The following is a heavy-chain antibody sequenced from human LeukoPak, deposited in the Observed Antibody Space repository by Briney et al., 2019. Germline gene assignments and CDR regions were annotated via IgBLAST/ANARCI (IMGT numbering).Heavy chain of an antibody. CDR2: IYYSGST. J-gene: IGHJ4*02. V-gene: IGHV4-39*01. CDR1: GXSISSSSDY. D-gene: IGHD3-9*01. Sequence: SSETLSLTCTVSGXSISSSSDYWGWIRQPPGKGLEWIGSIYYSGSTYYNPSLKSRVTISVDTSKNQFSLKLSSVTAADTAVYYCARQGSLLGYFDWRHYWGQGTLVTVSS. CDR3: ARQGSLLGYFDWRHY.